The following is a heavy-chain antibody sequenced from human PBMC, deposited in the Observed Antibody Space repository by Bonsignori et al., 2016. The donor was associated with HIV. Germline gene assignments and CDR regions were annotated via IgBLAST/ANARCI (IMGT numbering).Heavy chain of an antibody. D-gene: IGHD6-13*01. V-gene: IGHV4-38-2*01. CDR2: IYHSGST. J-gene: IGHJ4*02. Sequence: WIRQPPGKGLEWIGIIYHSGSTSYNPSLKSRVTISVDTSKNQFSLKLSSVTAADTAVYYCARIMGSSWYNWGQGTLVTVSS. CDR3: ARIMGSSWYN.